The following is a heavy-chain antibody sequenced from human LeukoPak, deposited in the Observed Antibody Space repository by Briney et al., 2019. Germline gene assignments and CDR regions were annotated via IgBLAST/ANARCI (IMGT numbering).Heavy chain of an antibody. J-gene: IGHJ4*02. Sequence: ASVKVSCKASRYTFSSFDINWVRQAAGQGLKWMGWMNPNSGNTGYAQKFQGRVTMTRDTSISTAYMELSRLRSDDTAVYYCARGGVEVVPAAIGNYWGQGTLVTVSS. CDR1: RYTFSSFD. V-gene: IGHV1-8*01. CDR3: ARGGVEVVPAAIGNY. CDR2: MNPNSGNT. D-gene: IGHD2-2*02.